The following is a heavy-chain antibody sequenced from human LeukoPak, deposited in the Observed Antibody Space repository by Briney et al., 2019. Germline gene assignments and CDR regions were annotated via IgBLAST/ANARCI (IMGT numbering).Heavy chain of an antibody. V-gene: IGHV3-9*01. CDR3: AKVSHSGNYYRYYYYGMDV. J-gene: IGHJ6*02. Sequence: GGSLKLSCAASGFSFDEYAMHWVRQAPGKGLEWVSGISWNSYSIGYADSVKGRFTISRDNVKNSLYLQMNSLRAEDTALYYCAKVSHSGNYYRYYYYGMDVWGQGTTVTVSS. D-gene: IGHD3-10*01. CDR1: GFSFDEYA. CDR2: ISWNSYSI.